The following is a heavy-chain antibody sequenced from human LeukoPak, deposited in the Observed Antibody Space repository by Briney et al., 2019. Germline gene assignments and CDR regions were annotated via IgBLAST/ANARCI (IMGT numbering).Heavy chain of an antibody. CDR2: IYTGGST. V-gene: IGHV3-53*01. CDR1: GFTVSSNY. CDR3: ARLIAAAGRVYFDS. J-gene: IGHJ4*02. Sequence: GGSLRLSCAASGFTVSSNYMSWVRPAPGKGLEYVSVIYTGGSTYYADSVKGRFTISRDKSKNTLDLQMDSLRAEDTAVYYCARLIAAAGRVYFDSWGQGTLVTVSS. D-gene: IGHD6-13*01.